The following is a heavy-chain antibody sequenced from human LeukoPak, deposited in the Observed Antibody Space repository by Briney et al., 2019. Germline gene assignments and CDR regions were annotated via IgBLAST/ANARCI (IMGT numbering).Heavy chain of an antibody. CDR3: ARGFTGSRYDFWAYYGMDV. V-gene: IGHV4-59*12. Sequence: SETLSLTCTVSGGSISSYYWSWIRQPPGKGLEWIGYIYYSGSTNYNPSLKSRVTISVDKSKNQFSLKLSSVTAADTAVYYCARGFTGSRYDFWAYYGMDVWGQGTTVTVSS. J-gene: IGHJ6*02. CDR1: GGSISSYY. D-gene: IGHD3-3*01. CDR2: IYYSGST.